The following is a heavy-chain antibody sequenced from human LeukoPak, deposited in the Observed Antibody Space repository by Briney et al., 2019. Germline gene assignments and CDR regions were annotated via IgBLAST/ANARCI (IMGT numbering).Heavy chain of an antibody. Sequence: GGSLRLSCAASGFTFTNYNMNWVRQAPGKGLEWLSSITSDSRYKYYGDSVKGRFTISRDNAKNSLFLQIDSLRAEDTAVYYCARGYSSSWYRFDYWGQGTLVTVSS. CDR3: ARGYSSSWYRFDY. D-gene: IGHD6-13*01. CDR2: ITSDSRYK. J-gene: IGHJ4*02. CDR1: GFTFTNYN. V-gene: IGHV3-21*04.